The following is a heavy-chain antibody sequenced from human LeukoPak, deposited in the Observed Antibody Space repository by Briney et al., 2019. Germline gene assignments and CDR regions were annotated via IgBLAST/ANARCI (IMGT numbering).Heavy chain of an antibody. CDR1: GYIFTSYY. J-gene: IGHJ3*02. V-gene: IGHV1-46*01. CDR3: ARVGGYCTNGVCLDAFDI. D-gene: IGHD2-8*01. CDR2: INPSGGST. Sequence: SVTVSCKASGYIFTSYYMHWVRQAPGQGPEWMGIINPSGGSTSYAQKFQGRVTMTRDTSTSTVYMELSSLRSEDTAVYYCARVGGYCTNGVCLDAFDIWGQGALFSVSS.